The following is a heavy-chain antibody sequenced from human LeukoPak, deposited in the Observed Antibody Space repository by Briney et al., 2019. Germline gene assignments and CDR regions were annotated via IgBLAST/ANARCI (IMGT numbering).Heavy chain of an antibody. J-gene: IGHJ4*02. CDR1: GFTFSSYG. V-gene: IGHV3-48*04. CDR3: ARVRSSGYYYLDY. CDR2: ISSSASTI. D-gene: IGHD3-22*01. Sequence: GGSLRLSCAASGFTFSSYGMHWVRQAPGKGLEWVSYISSSASTIYYADSVKGRFIISRDNAKNSLYLQMNSLRAEDTAVYYCARVRSSGYYYLDYWGQGTLVTVSS.